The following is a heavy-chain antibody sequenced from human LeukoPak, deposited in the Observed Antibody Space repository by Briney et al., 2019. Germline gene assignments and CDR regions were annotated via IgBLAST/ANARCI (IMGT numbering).Heavy chain of an antibody. V-gene: IGHV3-53*01. Sequence: GGSLRLSCAASGFTLSSNYMSWVRPAPGKGLEWVSVIYSGGSTYYADSVKGRFTISRDNYKNTLYLQMNSLRAEDTAVYYCARVGGGAVDYWGQGTLVTVSS. CDR3: ARVGGGAVDY. D-gene: IGHD1-26*01. CDR1: GFTLSSNY. CDR2: IYSGGST. J-gene: IGHJ4*02.